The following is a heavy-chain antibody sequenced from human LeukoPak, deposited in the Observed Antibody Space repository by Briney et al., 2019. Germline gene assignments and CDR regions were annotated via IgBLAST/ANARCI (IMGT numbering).Heavy chain of an antibody. CDR3: ARHWGPYYSDSSVPPDAFDI. V-gene: IGHV4-39*01. D-gene: IGHD3-22*01. J-gene: IGHJ3*02. CDR2: IYYSGST. CDR1: GGSLSSSSYY. Sequence: SETLSLTCTVSGGSLSSSSYYWGWIRQPPGTGVEWIGSIYYSGSTYYNPSLKRRVTISVDTSKNHFSLKLSSVTAADTAVYYCARHWGPYYSDSSVPPDAFDIWGQGTMVTVSS.